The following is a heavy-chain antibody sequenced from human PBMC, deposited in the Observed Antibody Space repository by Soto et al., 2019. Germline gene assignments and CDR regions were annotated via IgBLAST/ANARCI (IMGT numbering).Heavy chain of an antibody. D-gene: IGHD4-17*01. CDR2: MYYSGST. V-gene: IGHV4-39*01. CDR3: AADTVTLYYYYYGMDV. CDR1: GGSISSRSYY. J-gene: IGHJ6*02. Sequence: QLQLQESGPGLVKPSETLSLTCTVSGGSISSRSYYWGWIRQPPGKGLEWIGSMYYSGSTYYNPSLTSRVTISVDTSKNQFSLKLSSVTAADTAVYYCAADTVTLYYYYYGMDVWGQGTTVTVSS.